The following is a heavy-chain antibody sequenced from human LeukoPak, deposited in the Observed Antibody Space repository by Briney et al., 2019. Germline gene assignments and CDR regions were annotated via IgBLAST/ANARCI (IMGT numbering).Heavy chain of an antibody. CDR1: GFTFRAYG. D-gene: IGHD6-13*01. V-gene: IGHV3-30*18. Sequence: PGGSLRLSCAASGFTFRAYGMHWVRQAPGKGLEWLAIILYDGSNTYYADSVKGRFTISRDNSKNTLYLQMDSLRAEDTAVYYCAKEGDISSSWYLSNYFDYWGQGTLVTVSS. CDR2: ILYDGSNT. J-gene: IGHJ4*02. CDR3: AKEGDISSSWYLSNYFDY.